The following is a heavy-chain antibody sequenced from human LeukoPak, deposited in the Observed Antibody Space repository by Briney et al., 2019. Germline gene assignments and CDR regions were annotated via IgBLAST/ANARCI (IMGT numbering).Heavy chain of an antibody. J-gene: IGHJ3*02. CDR3: ARDRGPPPYYYDSSGYFLRAFDI. CDR1: GGSFNGYY. Sequence: NPSETLSLTCAVYGGSFNGYYWSWIRQPPGKGLEWIGEINHSGSTKYKPSLKSRVTISVDTPKNQFSLKLTSVTPAHTPVYHCARDRGPPPYYYDSSGYFLRAFDIWGQGTMVTVSS. V-gene: IGHV4-34*09. CDR2: INHSGST. D-gene: IGHD3-22*01.